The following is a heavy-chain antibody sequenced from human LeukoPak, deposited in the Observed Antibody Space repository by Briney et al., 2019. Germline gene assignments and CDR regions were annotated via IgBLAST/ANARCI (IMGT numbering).Heavy chain of an antibody. CDR1: GFTFSSYA. CDR3: ARDPLTLYDYYMDV. CDR2: ISYDGSNK. V-gene: IGHV3-30-3*01. D-gene: IGHD3-9*01. J-gene: IGHJ6*03. Sequence: GGSLRLSCAASGFTFSSYAMHWVRQAPGKGLEWVAVISYDGSNKYYADSVKGRFTISRDNSKNTLYLQMNSLRAEDTAVYYCARDPLTLYDYYMDVWGKGTTVTVSS.